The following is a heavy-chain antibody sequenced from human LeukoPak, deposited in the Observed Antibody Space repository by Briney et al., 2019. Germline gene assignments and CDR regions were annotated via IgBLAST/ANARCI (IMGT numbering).Heavy chain of an antibody. CDR1: GASLNYNNYY. D-gene: IGHD3-10*01. CDR3: AKSPAGDAFDV. J-gene: IGHJ3*01. CDR2: IYDGGAT. V-gene: IGHV4-39*01. Sequence: PSETLSLTCSVSGASLNYNNYYWGWIRRSPGQGLEWIASIYDGGATYYNPSLKSRVDIFVDTSKNQFSLSLRSVTAADTAVYYSAKSPAGDAFDVWGQGTMVTVS.